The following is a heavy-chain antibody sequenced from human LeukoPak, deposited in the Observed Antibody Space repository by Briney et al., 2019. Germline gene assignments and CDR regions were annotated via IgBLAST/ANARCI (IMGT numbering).Heavy chain of an antibody. V-gene: IGHV4-34*01. J-gene: IGHJ4*02. CDR2: VSHSGST. Sequence: SETLSLTCAVYGGSFSGYYWSWIRQPPGKGLEWTGEVSHSGSTNYNPSLKSRVTISLDTSKNQFSLKVKSVTAADTAVYYCARVRRFGAGQDYWGQGTLVTFSS. CDR3: ARVRRFGAGQDY. CDR1: GGSFSGYY. D-gene: IGHD3-16*01.